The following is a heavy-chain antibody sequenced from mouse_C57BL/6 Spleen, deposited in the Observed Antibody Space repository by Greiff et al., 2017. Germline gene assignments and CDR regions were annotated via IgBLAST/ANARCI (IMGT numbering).Heavy chain of an antibody. CDR3: AREGITTVVATKGYFDV. D-gene: IGHD1-1*01. Sequence: EVQLQQSGPELVKPGASVKISCKASGYSFTDYNMNWVKQSNGKSLEWIGVLNPNYGTTSYNQKFKGKATLTVDQSSSTAYMQLNSLTSEDSAVYYCAREGITTVVATKGYFDVWGTGTTVTVSS. CDR2: LNPNYGTT. CDR1: GYSFTDYN. V-gene: IGHV1-39*01. J-gene: IGHJ1*03.